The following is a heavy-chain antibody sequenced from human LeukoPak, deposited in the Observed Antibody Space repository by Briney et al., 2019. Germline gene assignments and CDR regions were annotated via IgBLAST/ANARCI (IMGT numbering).Heavy chain of an antibody. CDR3: ARGFYGVYYFDY. CDR1: GGSLSGYY. CDR2: INHSGAT. Sequence: KASETLSLTCAVYGGSLSGYYWSWIRQPPGKGLEWIGEINHSGATNYNPSLKSRVTIAVDTSKNQFSLRLSSVTAADTAMYYCARGFYGVYYFDYWGQGALVTVSS. D-gene: IGHD4-17*01. V-gene: IGHV4-34*01. J-gene: IGHJ4*02.